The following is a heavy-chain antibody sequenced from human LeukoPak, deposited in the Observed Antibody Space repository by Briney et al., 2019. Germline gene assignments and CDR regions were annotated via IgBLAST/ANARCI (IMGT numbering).Heavy chain of an antibody. CDR3: ARDGSGYSYGFDY. V-gene: IGHV4-30-2*01. J-gene: IGHJ4*02. Sequence: SQTLSLTCAVSGGSISSGGYSWSWIRQPPGKGLEWIGYIYHSGSTYYNPSLKSRVTISVDRSKNQFSPNLSSVTAADTAVYYCARDGSGYSYGFDYWGQGTLVTVSS. D-gene: IGHD5-18*01. CDR1: GGSISSGGYS. CDR2: IYHSGST.